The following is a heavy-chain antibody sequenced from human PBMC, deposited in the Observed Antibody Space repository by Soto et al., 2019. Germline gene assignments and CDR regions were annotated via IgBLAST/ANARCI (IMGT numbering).Heavy chain of an antibody. CDR2: ISYDGSNK. V-gene: IGHV3-30*18. D-gene: IGHD2-2*02. CDR3: AKVVPAAIHYYYYGMDV. Sequence: GGSLRLSCAASGFTFSSYGMHWVRQAPGKGLEWVAVISYDGSNKYYADSVKGRFTISRDNSKNTLYLQMNSLRAEDTAVYYCAKVVPAAIHYYYYGMDVWGQGTTVTVSS. J-gene: IGHJ6*02. CDR1: GFTFSSYG.